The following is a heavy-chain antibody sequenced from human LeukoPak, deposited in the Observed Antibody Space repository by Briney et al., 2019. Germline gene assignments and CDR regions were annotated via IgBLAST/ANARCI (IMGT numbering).Heavy chain of an antibody. V-gene: IGHV3-7*01. Sequence: GGSLRLSCAASGFTFSSYWMSWVRQAPGKGLEWVANIKQDGSAKYYVDSVKGRFTISRDNAKNSLYLQMNSLRAEDTAVYYCAREQYYYDSSGYYYAFDYWGQGTLVTVSS. J-gene: IGHJ4*02. D-gene: IGHD3-22*01. CDR2: IKQDGSAK. CDR3: AREQYYYDSSGYYYAFDY. CDR1: GFTFSSYW.